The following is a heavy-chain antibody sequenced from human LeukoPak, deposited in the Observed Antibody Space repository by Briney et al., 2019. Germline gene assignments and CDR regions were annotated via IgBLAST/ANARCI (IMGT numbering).Heavy chain of an antibody. CDR3: ARGGTVPTYYYYGMDV. D-gene: IGHD1-1*01. J-gene: IGHJ6*02. V-gene: IGHV1-2*02. CDR1: GYTFTGYY. Sequence: ASVKVSCKASGYTFTGYYMHWVRQAPGQGLEWMGWINPNSGGTNYAQKFQGRVTMTRDTSISTAYMELSRLRSDDTAVYYCARGGTVPTYYYYGMDVWGQGTMVTVSS. CDR2: INPNSGGT.